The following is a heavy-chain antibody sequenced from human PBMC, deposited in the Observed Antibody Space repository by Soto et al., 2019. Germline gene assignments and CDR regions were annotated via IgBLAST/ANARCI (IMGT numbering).Heavy chain of an antibody. D-gene: IGHD1-26*01. Sequence: GGSLRLSCAASGFTFSSLTFSSYGMHWVRQTPGKGLEWVALISYDGSNKYYADSVKGRFAISRDNSKNTLYLQMNSLRAEDTAVYYCAKTSKPWELLGCSDSWGLGTLVTVSS. CDR3: AKTSKPWELLGCSDS. CDR1: GFTFSSLTFSSYG. V-gene: IGHV3-30*18. CDR2: ISYDGSNK. J-gene: IGHJ4*02.